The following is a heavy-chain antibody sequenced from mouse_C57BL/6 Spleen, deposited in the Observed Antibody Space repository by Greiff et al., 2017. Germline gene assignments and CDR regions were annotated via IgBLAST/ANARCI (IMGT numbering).Heavy chain of an antibody. V-gene: IGHV2-5*01. CDR1: GFSLTSYG. CDR3: AKNRMDSNSYAMDY. CDR2: IWRGGST. J-gene: IGHJ4*01. D-gene: IGHD2-5*01. Sequence: VQLVESGPGLVQPSQSLSITCTVSGFSLTSYGVHWVRQSPGKGLEWLGVIWRGGSTDYNAAVMSRLSITKDNSKSQVFFKMNSLQADDTAIYYCAKNRMDSNSYAMDYWGQGTSVTVSS.